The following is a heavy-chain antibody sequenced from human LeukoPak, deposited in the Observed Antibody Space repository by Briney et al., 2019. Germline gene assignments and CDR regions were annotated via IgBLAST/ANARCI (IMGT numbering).Heavy chain of an antibody. CDR1: GGSISTSSYY. V-gene: IGHV4-61*01. J-gene: IGHJ4*02. CDR3: ARMTTVTSYYFDY. D-gene: IGHD4-17*01. CDR2: IYYSGST. Sequence: SETLSLTCTVSGGSISTSSYYWSWIRQPPGKGLEWIGYIYYSGSTNYNPSLKSRVTISVDTSKNQFSLKLSSVTAADTAVYYCARMTTVTSYYFDYWGQGTLVTVSS.